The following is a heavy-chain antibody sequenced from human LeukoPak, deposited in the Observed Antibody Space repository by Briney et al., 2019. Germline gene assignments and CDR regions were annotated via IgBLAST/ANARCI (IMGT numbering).Heavy chain of an antibody. V-gene: IGHV4-59*08. CDR3: ARHMGLGYSYGYPYFDY. CDR1: GGSISSYY. Sequence: SETLSLTCTVSGGSISSYYRSWIRQPPGKGLEWIGYIYYSGSTNYNPSLKSRVTISVDTSKNQFTLKLSSVTAADTAVYYCARHMGLGYSYGYPYFDYWGQGTLVTVSS. CDR2: IYYSGST. D-gene: IGHD5-18*01. J-gene: IGHJ4*02.